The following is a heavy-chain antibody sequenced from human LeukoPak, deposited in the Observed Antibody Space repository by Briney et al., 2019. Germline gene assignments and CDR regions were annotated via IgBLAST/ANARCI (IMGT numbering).Heavy chain of an antibody. CDR2: INPNGGGT. CDR3: ARGTGAPNYFDY. D-gene: IGHD7-27*01. V-gene: IGHV1-2*02. Sequence: GASVTVSCTASGYTFTGYYIHWVGQAPGQGLEWMAWINPNGGGTNYAQKFQGRVAVTRDSSSSTAYMVLSGLTSDDTAVFYCARGTGAPNYFDYWGQGTLVTVSS. CDR1: GYTFTGYY. J-gene: IGHJ4*02.